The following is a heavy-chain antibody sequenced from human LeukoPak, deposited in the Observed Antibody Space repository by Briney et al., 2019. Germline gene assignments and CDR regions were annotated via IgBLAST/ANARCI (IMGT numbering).Heavy chain of an antibody. CDR2: ISSSSSTI. Sequence: GGSLRFSCAASGFTVSSYSMNWVPQDPGKGLEWISYISSSSSTIDYADSVKGRFTISRDNAKNSLYLQMNSLRAEDTAVYYCARDPRSSTSYQYYYMDVWGKGTTVTVSS. CDR1: GFTVSSYS. J-gene: IGHJ6*03. V-gene: IGHV3-48*01. D-gene: IGHD2-2*01. CDR3: ARDPRSSTSYQYYYMDV.